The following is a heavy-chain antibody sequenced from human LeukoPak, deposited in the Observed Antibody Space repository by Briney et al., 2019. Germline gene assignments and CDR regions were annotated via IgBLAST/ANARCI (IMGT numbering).Heavy chain of an antibody. V-gene: IGHV4-39*07. CDR1: GGSISSSSYY. J-gene: IGHJ4*02. CDR2: IYYSGST. D-gene: IGHD6-6*01. CDR3: ASAAPGEQLVLDY. Sequence: SETLSLTCTVSGGSISSSSYYWGWIRQPPGKGLEWIGSIYYSGSTYYNPSLKSRVTISVDTSKNQFSLKLSSVTAADTAVYYCASAAPGEQLVLDYWGQGTLVTVSS.